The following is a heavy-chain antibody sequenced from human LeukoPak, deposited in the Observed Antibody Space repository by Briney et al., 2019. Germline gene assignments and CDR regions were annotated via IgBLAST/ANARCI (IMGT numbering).Heavy chain of an antibody. CDR1: GGSISSSSYY. Sequence: PSETLSLTCSVSGGSISSSSYYWGWIRQPPGKGLEWIGSIYYSGSTYYNPSLKSRVTISVDTSKNQFSLKLTSVTAADTAVYYCARDYPSSLVAFDIWGQGTMVTVSS. CDR2: IYYSGST. J-gene: IGHJ3*02. V-gene: IGHV4-39*07. CDR3: ARDYPSSLVAFDI. D-gene: IGHD3-16*02.